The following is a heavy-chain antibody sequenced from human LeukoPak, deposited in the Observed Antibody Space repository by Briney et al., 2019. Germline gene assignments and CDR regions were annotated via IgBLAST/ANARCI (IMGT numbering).Heavy chain of an antibody. D-gene: IGHD3-22*01. V-gene: IGHV3-23*01. CDR3: AKRGVVIRVILVGFHKEAYYFDS. CDR1: GFTFSNSA. Sequence: PGGSLRLSCAASGFTFSNSAMSWVRQAPGKGLEWVAGISCSGGHTNYADTLKGRFTIPRKNPKNTLYLQMNSLRVEDTAVYFCAKRGVVIRVILVGFHKEAYYFDSWRQGARVTVSS. J-gene: IGHJ4*02. CDR2: ISCSGGHT.